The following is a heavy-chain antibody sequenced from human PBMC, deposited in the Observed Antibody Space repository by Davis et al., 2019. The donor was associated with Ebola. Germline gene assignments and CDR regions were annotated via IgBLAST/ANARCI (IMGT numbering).Heavy chain of an antibody. CDR1: GFTFSSYW. CDR3: AREGGIVGADIDY. V-gene: IGHV3-74*01. D-gene: IGHD1-26*01. CDR2: INSDGSST. J-gene: IGHJ4*02. Sequence: GESLKISCAASGFTFSSYWMHWVRQAPGKGLVWVSRINSDGSSTSYADSVKGRFTISRDNAKNTLYLQMNSLRAEDTAVYYCAREGGIVGADIDYWGQGTLVTVSS.